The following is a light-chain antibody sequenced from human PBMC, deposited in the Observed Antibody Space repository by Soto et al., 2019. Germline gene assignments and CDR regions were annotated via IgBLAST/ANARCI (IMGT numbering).Light chain of an antibody. CDR3: SSSTVTDTLI. CDR2: DVS. CDR1: PFDIGSYNF. J-gene: IGLJ2*01. V-gene: IGLV2-11*01. Sequence: QSALTQPHSVSGSPGHSVTITCTGGPFDIGSYNFVSWYQFPDGVPKLIIYDVSQRPSGVPSRFSGSKSGNTASLTISGLRPDDEGVYFCSSSTVTDTLIFGGGTKLTVL.